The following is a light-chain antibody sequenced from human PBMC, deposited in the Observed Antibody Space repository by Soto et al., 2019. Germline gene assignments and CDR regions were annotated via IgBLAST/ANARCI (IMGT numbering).Light chain of an antibody. CDR2: AAS. Sequence: VMTQSPDTLSVSPGERATLSCRASETVRSNLAWYQQKPGQAPRLLIYAASTRATDIPARFIGNGSGTDFTLTISSLEPEDFAVYYCQQRSNWPVTFGPGTKVDIK. V-gene: IGKV3-11*01. CDR1: ETVRSN. CDR3: QQRSNWPVT. J-gene: IGKJ3*01.